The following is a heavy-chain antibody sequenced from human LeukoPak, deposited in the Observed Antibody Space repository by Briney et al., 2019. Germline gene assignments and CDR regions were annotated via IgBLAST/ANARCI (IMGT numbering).Heavy chain of an antibody. V-gene: IGHV3-23*01. CDR3: AKDEVIVVVPAAMWY. CDR1: GFTFSSYA. J-gene: IGHJ4*02. Sequence: PGGSLRVSCAASGFTFSSYAMSWVRQAPGKGLERVSAISGSGGSTYYADSVKGRFTISGDNSKNTLYLQMNSLRAEDTAVYYCAKDEVIVVVPAAMWYWGQGTLVTVSS. D-gene: IGHD2-2*01. CDR2: ISGSGGST.